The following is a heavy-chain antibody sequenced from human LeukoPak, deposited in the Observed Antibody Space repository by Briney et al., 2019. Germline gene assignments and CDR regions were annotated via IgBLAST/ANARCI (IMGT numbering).Heavy chain of an antibody. Sequence: GGSLRLSCAASGSTFSSDWMHWVRQAQGKGLVWVSRINSDGSSTSYADSVKGRFTISRDNAKNTLYLEMNSLRAEDTAVYYCSRGDDYGDYVRDWGQGTLVTVSS. CDR3: SRGDDYGDYVRD. V-gene: IGHV3-74*01. CDR2: INSDGSST. D-gene: IGHD4-17*01. J-gene: IGHJ4*02. CDR1: GSTFSSDW.